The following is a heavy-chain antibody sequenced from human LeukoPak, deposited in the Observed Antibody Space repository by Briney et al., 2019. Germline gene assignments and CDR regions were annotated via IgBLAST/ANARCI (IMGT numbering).Heavy chain of an antibody. D-gene: IGHD1-7*01. Sequence: SETLSLTCAVDRGSSFGYYWSCIRQPPGKGLEWVGEISDSGSTNYNPSLKSRVTTLVDTSKKKFSLKLYFVAAAGTAVYYFARVTIAGTTWDYFDYWGQGTLVTVSS. CDR1: RGSSFGYY. V-gene: IGHV4-34*01. CDR2: ISDSGST. J-gene: IGHJ4*02. CDR3: ARVTIAGTTWDYFDY.